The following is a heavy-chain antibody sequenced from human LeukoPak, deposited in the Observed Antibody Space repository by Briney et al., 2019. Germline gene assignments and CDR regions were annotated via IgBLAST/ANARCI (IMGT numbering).Heavy chain of an antibody. CDR1: GFTFDDYA. V-gene: IGHV3-9*01. D-gene: IGHD6-19*01. CDR3: AKDRRRGYSSGRYFDY. CDR2: ISWNSGAI. J-gene: IGHJ4*02. Sequence: GRSLRLSCAASGFTFDDYAMHWVRQAPGKGLEGVSGISWNSGAIGYADSVKGRFTISRDNAKNSLYLQMNSLRVEDTAFYYCAKDRRRGYSSGRYFDYWGQGTLVTVSS.